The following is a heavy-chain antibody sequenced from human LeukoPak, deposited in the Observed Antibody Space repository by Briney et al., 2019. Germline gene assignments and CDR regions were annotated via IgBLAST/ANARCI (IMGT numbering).Heavy chain of an antibody. CDR3: ATVYIYGSPTSYFDY. D-gene: IGHD5-18*01. CDR1: GFTFSDYY. CDR2: ISSSSSYI. V-gene: IGHV3-11*06. Sequence: GGSLRLSCAASGFTFSDYYMSWIRQAPGKGLEWVSYISSSSSYIYYADSVKGRFTISRDNAKNSLYLQMNSLRAEDTSVYYCATVYIYGSPTSYFDYWGQGTLVTVSS. J-gene: IGHJ4*02.